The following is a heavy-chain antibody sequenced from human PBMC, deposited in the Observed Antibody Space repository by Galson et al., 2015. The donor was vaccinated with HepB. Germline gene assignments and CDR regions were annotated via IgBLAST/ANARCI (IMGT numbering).Heavy chain of an antibody. CDR1: GFTFSSYA. Sequence: SLRLSCAASGFTFSSYAMHWVRQAPAKGLEWVAVVSYDGSNKYYADSVKGRFTISRDNSKNTLYLQMNSLRAEDTAVYYCARADTVVKGGEFDYWGQGTLVTVSS. CDR2: VSYDGSNK. CDR3: ARADTVVKGGEFDY. V-gene: IGHV3-30*04. D-gene: IGHD4-23*01. J-gene: IGHJ4*02.